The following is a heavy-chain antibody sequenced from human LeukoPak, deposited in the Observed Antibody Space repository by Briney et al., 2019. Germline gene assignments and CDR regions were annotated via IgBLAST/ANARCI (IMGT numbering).Heavy chain of an antibody. J-gene: IGHJ4*02. D-gene: IGHD1-26*01. CDR2: IYHSGST. CDR1: GGSISSSSYY. Sequence: SETLSLTCTVSGGSISSSSYYWGWIRQPPGKGLEWIGSIYHSGSTYSNPSLKIRVTISVDTSKNQFSLKLSSVTAADTAVYHCASLRERSYYARGFDYWGRGTLVTVSS. CDR3: ASLRERSYYARGFDY. V-gene: IGHV4-39*01.